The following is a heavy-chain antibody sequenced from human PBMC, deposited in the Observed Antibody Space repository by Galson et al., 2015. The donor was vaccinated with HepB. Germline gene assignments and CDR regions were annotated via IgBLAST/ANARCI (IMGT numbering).Heavy chain of an antibody. D-gene: IGHD3-10*01. CDR1: GFTFSSYS. J-gene: IGHJ4*02. CDR2: ISSSSSYI. Sequence: SLRLSCAASGFTFSSYSMNWVRQAPGKGLEWVSSISSSSSYIYYADSVKGRFTISRDNAKNSLYLQMNSLRAEDTAVYYCARDLRAVTLRKEFDYWGQGTLVTVSS. V-gene: IGHV3-21*01. CDR3: ARDLRAVTLRKEFDY.